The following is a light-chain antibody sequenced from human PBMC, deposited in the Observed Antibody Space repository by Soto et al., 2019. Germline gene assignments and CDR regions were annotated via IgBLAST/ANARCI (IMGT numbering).Light chain of an antibody. V-gene: IGKV1-5*01. J-gene: IGKJ4*01. Sequence: DIQMTQSPSTLSASVGDTVTVTCRASQSVSGWLAWYQQKPGKARNLMIYEASRLQSVVPTMFSGGGGATDITLISRCLHAEDVVNYCRQYYYSYPFTFGGGTKVDIK. CDR1: QSVSGW. CDR3: QYYYSYPFT. CDR2: EAS.